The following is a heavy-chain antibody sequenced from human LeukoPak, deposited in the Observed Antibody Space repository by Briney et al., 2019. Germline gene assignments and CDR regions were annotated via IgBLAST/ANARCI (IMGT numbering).Heavy chain of an antibody. V-gene: IGHV5-51*01. CDR2: IYPGESDI. J-gene: IGHJ4*02. D-gene: IGHD3-22*01. CDR1: GYTFTDYW. Sequence: GESLKISCKASGYTFTDYWIGWVRQMPGKGLEWMGIIYPGESDIRYSPSFQGQVTISADKSINTAYLQWTSLKASDTAIYYCARHAYHNDNTAYYFAYWGQGTLVTVSS. CDR3: ARHAYHNDNTAYYFAY.